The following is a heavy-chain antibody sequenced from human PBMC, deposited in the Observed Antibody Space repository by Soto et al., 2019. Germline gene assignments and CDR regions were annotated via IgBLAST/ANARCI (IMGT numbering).Heavy chain of an antibody. CDR3: AKAIENYSTGYYKPFYYFGVDV. CDR2: ISYDGSKK. CDR1: GFTFGSYG. D-gene: IGHD3-22*01. J-gene: IGHJ6*02. V-gene: IGHV3-30*18. Sequence: LRLSCAASGFTFGSYGMHRVRQAPGKGLEWVAGISYDGSKKYYGESVKGRFTISSDNSKNTLYLQMSSLRVEDTAVYYCAKAIENYSTGYYKPFYYFGVDVWGQGTTVTVSS.